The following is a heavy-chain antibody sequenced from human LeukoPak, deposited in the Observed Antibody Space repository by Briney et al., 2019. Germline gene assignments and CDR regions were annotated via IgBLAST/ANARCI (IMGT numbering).Heavy chain of an antibody. CDR2: INPKSGGT. CDR3: ARGGEVCSSSSCYRGHDY. D-gene: IGHD2-2*01. Sequence: GASVKVSCKASGYTFTGYYMHWVRQAPGQGLEWMGWINPKSGGTTYEQKFQGRVTMTRDTSTSTAHMELSRLRSDDTAVYYCARGGEVCSSSSCYRGHDYWGQGTLVTVSS. CDR1: GYTFTGYY. J-gene: IGHJ4*02. V-gene: IGHV1-2*02.